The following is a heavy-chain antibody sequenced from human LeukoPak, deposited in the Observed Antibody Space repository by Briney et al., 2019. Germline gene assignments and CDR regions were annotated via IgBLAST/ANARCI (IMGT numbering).Heavy chain of an antibody. Sequence: GGSLRLSCAASGFTFSSYAMHWVRQAPGKRLEWVAVISYDGSNKYYADSVKGRFTISRDNSKNTLYLQMNSLRAEDTALYYCAKDISAAGSGDYWGQGTLVTVSS. J-gene: IGHJ4*02. V-gene: IGHV3-30*04. CDR1: GFTFSSYA. CDR3: AKDISAAGSGDY. D-gene: IGHD6-13*01. CDR2: ISYDGSNK.